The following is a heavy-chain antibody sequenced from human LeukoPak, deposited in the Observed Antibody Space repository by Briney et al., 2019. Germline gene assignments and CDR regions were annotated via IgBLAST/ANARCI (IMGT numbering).Heavy chain of an antibody. D-gene: IGHD3-10*01. CDR3: ARRALLWFGELLSWFDP. CDR2: IYYSGST. Sequence: PSETLSLTCTVSGGSISSSSYYWGWIRQPPGKGLEWIGSIYYSGSTYYNPSLKSRVTISVDTSKNQFSLKLSSVTAADTAVYYCARRALLWFGELLSWFDPWGQGTLVTVSS. V-gene: IGHV4-39*01. CDR1: GGSISSSSYY. J-gene: IGHJ5*02.